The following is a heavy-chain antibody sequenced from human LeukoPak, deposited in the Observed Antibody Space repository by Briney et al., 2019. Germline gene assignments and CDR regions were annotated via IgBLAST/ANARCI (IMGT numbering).Heavy chain of an antibody. Sequence: GASVKVSRKASGYTFSGYYMHWVRQAPGQGLESMGWINSNSGARNYAPKFQGRVTFSRDNSISTACVELSSLRSDDTAIYYCARGRGGATTGFDHWGQGTLVTVSS. CDR2: INSNSGAR. CDR3: ARGRGGATTGFDH. CDR1: GYTFSGYY. J-gene: IGHJ4*02. D-gene: IGHD1-26*01. V-gene: IGHV1-2*02.